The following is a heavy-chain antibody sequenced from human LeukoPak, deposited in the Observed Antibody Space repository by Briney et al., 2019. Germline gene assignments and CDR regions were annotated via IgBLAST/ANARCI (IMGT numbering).Heavy chain of an antibody. V-gene: IGHV3-73*01. CDR3: TTIAAAGTRTNDDY. D-gene: IGHD6-13*01. CDR2: IRSKANSYAT. Sequence: GGSLRLSCAASGFTFSGSAMHWVRQASGKGLEWVGRIRSKANSYATAYAASVKGRFTISRDDSKNTAYLQMNSLKTEDTAVYYCTTIAAAGTRTNDDYWGQGTLVTVSP. CDR1: GFTFSGSA. J-gene: IGHJ4*02.